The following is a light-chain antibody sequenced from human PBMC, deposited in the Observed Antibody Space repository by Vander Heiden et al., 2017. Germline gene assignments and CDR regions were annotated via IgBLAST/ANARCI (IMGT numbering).Light chain of an antibody. CDR1: SSNTGAGYD. J-gene: IGLJ2*01. V-gene: IGLV1-40*01. CDR3: QSYDSSLSGSL. Sequence: QSVLTPPPSVPGAPGQRVSISCTGRSSNTGAGYDVPWYQQLPGTAPNLLIYGNSNRPSGVPDRFSGSMSGTSASLAITGLQAEDEADYYCQSYDSSLSGSLFGGGTKVTVL. CDR2: GNS.